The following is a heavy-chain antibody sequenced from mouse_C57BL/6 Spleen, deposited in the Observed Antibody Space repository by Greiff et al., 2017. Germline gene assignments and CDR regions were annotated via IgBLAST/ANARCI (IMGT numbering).Heavy chain of an antibody. CDR3: ATSNWDNRGTYYFDY. D-gene: IGHD4-1*01. Sequence: QVQLQQSGPGLVQPSQSLSITCTVSGFSLTSYGVHWVRQSPGKGLEWLGVIWRGGSTDYNAAFMSRLSITKDNSKSQVFFKMNILQADDTAIYYCATSNWDNRGTYYFDYWGQGTTLTVSS. V-gene: IGHV2-5*01. J-gene: IGHJ2*01. CDR2: IWRGGST. CDR1: GFSLTSYG.